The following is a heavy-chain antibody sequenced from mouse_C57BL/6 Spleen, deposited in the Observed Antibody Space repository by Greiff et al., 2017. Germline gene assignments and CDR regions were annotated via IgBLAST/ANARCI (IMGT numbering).Heavy chain of an antibody. CDR3: TREKAYDEAWVAY. D-gene: IGHD2-12*01. J-gene: IGHJ3*01. CDR1: GYTFTDYE. Sequence: VQLQQSGAELVRPGASVTLSCKASGYTFTDYEMHWVKQTPVHGLEWIGAIDPETGGTAYNQKFKGKDILTADKSSSTAYMEIRSLRSEDSAVYYCTREKAYDEAWVAYGGQGTLVTVSA. V-gene: IGHV1-15*01. CDR2: IDPETGGT.